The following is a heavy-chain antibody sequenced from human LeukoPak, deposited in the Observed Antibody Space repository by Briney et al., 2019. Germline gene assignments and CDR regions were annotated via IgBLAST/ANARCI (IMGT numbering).Heavy chain of an antibody. CDR3: GVVAAIMRYYYYYMDV. J-gene: IGHJ6*03. V-gene: IGHV4-39*01. CDR1: GGSISSSSYY. D-gene: IGHD2-15*01. CDR2: IYYSGNT. Sequence: PSETLSLTCTVSGGSISSSSYYWGWVRQPPGKGLEWIGSIYYSGNTYYNPSLKSRVTISVDTSKNHFSLKLSSVTAADTAVYYCGVVAAIMRYYYYYMDVWGKGTTVTVSS.